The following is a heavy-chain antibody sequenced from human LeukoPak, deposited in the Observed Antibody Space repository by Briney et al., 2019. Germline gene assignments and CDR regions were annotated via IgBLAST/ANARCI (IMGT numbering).Heavy chain of an antibody. J-gene: IGHJ4*02. V-gene: IGHV1-69*02. Sequence: ASVKVSCKASGGTFSSYTISWVRQAPGQGLEWMGRIIPILGIAYYAQKFQGRVTIHADKSTSTAYMELSSLRSEDTAVYYCARALKVCSSTSCDDYWGQGTLVTVSS. D-gene: IGHD2-2*01. CDR1: GGTFSSYT. CDR3: ARALKVCSSTSCDDY. CDR2: IIPILGIA.